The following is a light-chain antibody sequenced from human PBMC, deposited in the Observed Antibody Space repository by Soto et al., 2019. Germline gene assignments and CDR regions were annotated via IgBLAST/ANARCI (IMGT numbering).Light chain of an antibody. CDR1: QGVRSD. J-gene: IGKJ4*01. CDR2: GAS. Sequence: EIAMTQSPDTLSVSPGDRATLSCRASQGVRSDLAWYQQKAGQSPGLLIYGASTRAAETPARFSGSGSETEFTLTISSLQSEDFAVYYCQQYSKWPLTFGGGTKVDIK. V-gene: IGKV3-15*01. CDR3: QQYSKWPLT.